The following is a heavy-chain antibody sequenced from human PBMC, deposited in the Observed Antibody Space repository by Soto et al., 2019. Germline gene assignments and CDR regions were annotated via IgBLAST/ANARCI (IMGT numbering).Heavy chain of an antibody. V-gene: IGHV1-69*13. CDR2: IIPIFGTA. CDR1: GGTFSSYA. D-gene: IGHD4-17*01. J-gene: IGHJ5*02. Sequence: ASVKVSCKASGGTFSSYAISWVRQAPGQGLEWMGGIIPIFGTANYAQKFQGRVTITADESTSTAYMELSSLRSEDTAVYYCARDFRGDYISPTWGQGTLVTVSS. CDR3: ARDFRGDYISPT.